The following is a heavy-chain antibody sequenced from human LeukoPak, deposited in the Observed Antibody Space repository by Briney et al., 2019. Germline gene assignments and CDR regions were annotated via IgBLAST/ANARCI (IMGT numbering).Heavy chain of an antibody. CDR2: IRYDGSNK. J-gene: IGHJ5*02. D-gene: IGHD3-10*01. CDR1: GFTFSSYG. CDR3: AKDAVWFGESNWFDP. Sequence: PGGSLRLSCAASGFTFSSYGMHWVRQAPGKGLEWVAFIRYDGSNKYYADSVKGRFTISRDNSKNTLYVQMNSLRAEDTAVYYCAKDAVWFGESNWFDPWGQGTLVTVSS. V-gene: IGHV3-30*02.